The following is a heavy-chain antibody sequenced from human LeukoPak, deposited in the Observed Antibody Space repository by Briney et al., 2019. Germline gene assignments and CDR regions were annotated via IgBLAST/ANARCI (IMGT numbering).Heavy chain of an antibody. CDR1: GGSFSNYY. CDR3: ARRWNYGRNYYIDV. CDR2: INDSGRT. Sequence: NPSETLSLTCAVYGGSFSNYYWSWIRQPPGRGLEWIGEINDSGRTNYNPSLMSRVTVSVDTSKNQFSLRVTSVTATDTAVYYCARRWNYGRNYYIDVWDNGATVSVSS. D-gene: IGHD1-7*01. J-gene: IGHJ6*03. V-gene: IGHV4-34*01.